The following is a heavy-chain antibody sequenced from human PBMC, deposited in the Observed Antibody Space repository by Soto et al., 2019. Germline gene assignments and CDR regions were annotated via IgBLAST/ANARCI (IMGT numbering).Heavy chain of an antibody. D-gene: IGHD5-18*01. CDR2: IIPILGIA. V-gene: IGHV1-69*08. J-gene: IGHJ4*02. CDR1: GGTFSSYT. Sequence: QVQLVQSGAEVKKPGSSVKVSCKASGGTFSSYTISWVRQAPGQGLEWMGRIIPILGIANSAQKFQGRVTLTADKSTSTAYMELSSLRSEDTAVYYCARDEFRYSYGYDYFDYWGQGTLVTVSS. CDR3: ARDEFRYSYGYDYFDY.